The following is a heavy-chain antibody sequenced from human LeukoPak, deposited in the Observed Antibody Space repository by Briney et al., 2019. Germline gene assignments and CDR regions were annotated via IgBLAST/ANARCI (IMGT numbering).Heavy chain of an antibody. Sequence: GGSLRLSCAASGFTFSSYSMNWVRQAPGKGLEWVSSISSSSSYIYYADSVKGRFTISRDNAKNSLYLQMNSLRAEDTAVYYCARTRSGYNSIHYWGQGTLVTVSS. CDR2: ISSSSSYI. V-gene: IGHV3-21*01. D-gene: IGHD5-24*01. CDR3: ARTRSGYNSIHY. CDR1: GFTFSSYS. J-gene: IGHJ4*02.